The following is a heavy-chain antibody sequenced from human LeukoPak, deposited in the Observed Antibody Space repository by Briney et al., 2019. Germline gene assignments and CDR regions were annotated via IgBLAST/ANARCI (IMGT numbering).Heavy chain of an antibody. Sequence: SETLSLTCTVSGGSISSYYWSWIRQPPGKGLEWIGYIYYSGSTNYNPSLKSRVTISVDKSKNQFSLKLSSVTAADTAVYYCASIAVAGTIDYWGQGTLVTVSS. V-gene: IGHV4-59*12. D-gene: IGHD6-19*01. CDR3: ASIAVAGTIDY. CDR2: IYYSGST. CDR1: GGSISSYY. J-gene: IGHJ4*02.